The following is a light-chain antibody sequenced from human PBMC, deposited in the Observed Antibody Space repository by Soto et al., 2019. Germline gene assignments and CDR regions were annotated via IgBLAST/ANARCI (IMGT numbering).Light chain of an antibody. CDR3: QQLTSFPFT. J-gene: IGKJ5*01. Sequence: DIQLTHSPSFLSASVGDRVTITCRASQGISTSLAWYQQKPGNAPKLLIYTASTLQSGVPSRFSGSGSGTEFTLTISSLLPEDFATYHCQQLTSFPFTFGQGTRLEIK. V-gene: IGKV1-9*01. CDR2: TAS. CDR1: QGISTS.